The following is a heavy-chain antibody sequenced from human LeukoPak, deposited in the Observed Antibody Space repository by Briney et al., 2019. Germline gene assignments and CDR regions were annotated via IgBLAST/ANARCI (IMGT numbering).Heavy chain of an antibody. CDR3: ARGRVDY. Sequence: SETLSLTCAVYGGSFSGYYWSWTRHPPGKGLEWIGEINHSGSTNYNPSLKSRVTISVDTSKNQFSLKLSSVAAADTAVYYCARGRVDYWGQGTLVTVSS. V-gene: IGHV4-34*01. CDR1: GGSFSGYY. CDR2: INHSGST. J-gene: IGHJ4*02.